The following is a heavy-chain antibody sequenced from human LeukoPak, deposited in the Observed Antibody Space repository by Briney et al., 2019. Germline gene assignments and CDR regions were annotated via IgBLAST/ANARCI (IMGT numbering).Heavy chain of an antibody. D-gene: IGHD3-22*01. CDR3: ARDQDYYDSSGSDY. CDR1: GFALSGYN. V-gene: IGHV3-48*01. J-gene: IGHJ4*02. CDR2: ISISGDTI. Sequence: GGSLRLSCEASGFALSGYNMNWVRQTPGKGLEWVSFISISGDTIYYTESVKGRFTISRDNAKNSLFLQMNSLRAEDSAVYYCARDQDYYDSSGSDYWGQGTLVTVSS.